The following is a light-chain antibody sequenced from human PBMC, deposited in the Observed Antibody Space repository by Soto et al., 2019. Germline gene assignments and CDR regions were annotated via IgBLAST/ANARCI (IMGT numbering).Light chain of an antibody. J-gene: IGKJ2*01. CDR1: QSVSSSY. CDR3: QQYGSSPLYT. Sequence: EIVLTQSPGTLSLSPGETATLSCRASQSVSSSYLAWYQQKHGQAPRLLIYGASSRATGIPDRFSGSGSGTDFTLTISRLEPEDFAVYYCQQYGSSPLYTFGQGTKLEIK. CDR2: GAS. V-gene: IGKV3-20*01.